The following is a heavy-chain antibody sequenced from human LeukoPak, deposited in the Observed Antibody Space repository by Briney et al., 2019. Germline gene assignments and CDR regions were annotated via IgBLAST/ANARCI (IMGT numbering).Heavy chain of an antibody. CDR2: IIPIFGTA. D-gene: IGHD3-3*01. CDR3: ARGTIFGVVAYNWFDP. CDR1: GGTFSSYA. J-gene: IGHJ5*02. V-gene: IGHV1-69*13. Sequence: GASVKVSCKASGGTFSSYAISWVRQAPGQGLEWMGGIIPIFGTANYAQKFQGRVTITADESTSTAYMELSSLRSEDTAVYYCARGTIFGVVAYNWFDPWGQGTLVTVSS.